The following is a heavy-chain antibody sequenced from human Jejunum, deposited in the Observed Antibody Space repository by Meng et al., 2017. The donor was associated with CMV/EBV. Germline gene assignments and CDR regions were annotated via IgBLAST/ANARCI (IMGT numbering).Heavy chain of an antibody. Sequence: EVQLVDSGGXLVKPGGSLRLSCIGSGFTLSSYNMNWVRQAPGKGLEWVSSISSNSRYINYADSVKGRFTISRDNAKNSLYLHMNSLRVEDTAVYYCARDIDHWGQGTLVTVSS. CDR3: ARDIDH. V-gene: IGHV3-21*01. CDR1: GFTLSSYN. CDR2: ISSNSRYI. J-gene: IGHJ5*02.